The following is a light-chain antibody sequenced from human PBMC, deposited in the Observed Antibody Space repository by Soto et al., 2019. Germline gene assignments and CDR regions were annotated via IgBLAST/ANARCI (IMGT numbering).Light chain of an antibody. J-gene: IGKJ3*01. CDR2: DAS. Sequence: IQMSQSPSTLSASIGDRVTITCRASQSISSWLAWYQQKPGKAPKLLIYDASSLESGVPSRFSGSGSGTEFTLTISSLQPDDFVTDYGQKYNNSHSLLGP. CDR1: QSISSW. CDR3: QKYNNSHSL. V-gene: IGKV1-5*01.